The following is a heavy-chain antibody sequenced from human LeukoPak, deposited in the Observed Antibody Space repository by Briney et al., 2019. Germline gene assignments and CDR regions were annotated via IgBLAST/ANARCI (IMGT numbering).Heavy chain of an antibody. CDR2: IYTSGST. Sequence: PSETLSLTCTVSGGSISSYYWSWIRQPAGKGLEWIGRIYTSGSTNYNPSLKSRVTMSVDTSKNQFSLKLSSVTAADTAVYYCAREGNYDYVWGSYRYRWYFDYWGQGTLVTVSS. CDR1: GGSISSYY. D-gene: IGHD3-16*02. J-gene: IGHJ4*02. V-gene: IGHV4-4*07. CDR3: AREGNYDYVWGSYRYRWYFDY.